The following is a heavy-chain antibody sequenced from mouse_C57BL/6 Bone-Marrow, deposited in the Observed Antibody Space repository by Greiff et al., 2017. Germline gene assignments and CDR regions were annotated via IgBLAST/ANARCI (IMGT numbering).Heavy chain of an antibody. D-gene: IGHD3-2*02. CDR1: GYTFTSYW. J-gene: IGHJ4*01. V-gene: IGHV1-55*01. Sequence: QVQLQQPGAELVKPGASVKMSCKASGYTFTSYWITWVKQRPGQGLEWIGDIYPGSGSTNYNEKFKSKATMTVDTSSSTAYMQLSSLTSEVSAVYYWAKGQLRLRYYAMDYWGQGTSVTVSS. CDR2: IYPGSGST. CDR3: AKGQLRLRYYAMDY.